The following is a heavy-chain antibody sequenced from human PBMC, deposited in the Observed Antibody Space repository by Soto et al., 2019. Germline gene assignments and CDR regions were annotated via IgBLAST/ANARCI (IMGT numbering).Heavy chain of an antibody. Sequence: EVQLVESGGGLVQPGGSLRLSCAASGFTFSDFSMNWVRQAPGKGLEWISYISSSSRTIYYAVTVKGRFTISRDNAKKSLNLQMNSLSAEDTAIYYCARDILGATCGYWGEGTLVTVSS. CDR3: ARDILGATCGY. CDR2: ISSSSRTI. J-gene: IGHJ4*02. D-gene: IGHD3-16*01. CDR1: GFTFSDFS. V-gene: IGHV3-48*01.